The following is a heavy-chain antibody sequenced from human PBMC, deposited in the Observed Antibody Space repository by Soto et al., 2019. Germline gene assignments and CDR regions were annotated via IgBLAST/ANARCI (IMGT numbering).Heavy chain of an antibody. CDR2: IIPIFGTA. D-gene: IGHD2-2*01. V-gene: IGHV1-69*13. Sequence: SVKVSCKASGGTFSSYAISWVRQAPGQGLEWMGGIIPIFGTANYAQKFQGRVTITADESTSTAYMELSSLRSEDTAVYYCARAIVVVPAATTWYYYGMDAWGQRTTVTVSS. CDR3: ARAIVVVPAATTWYYYGMDA. J-gene: IGHJ6*02. CDR1: GGTFSSYA.